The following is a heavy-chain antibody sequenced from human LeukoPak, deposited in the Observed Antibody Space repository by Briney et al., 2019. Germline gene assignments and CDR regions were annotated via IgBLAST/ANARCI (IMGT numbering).Heavy chain of an antibody. CDR1: GFTFSSYA. CDR2: ISGSGGST. CDR3: AKGTYDYEAYY. D-gene: IGHD3-16*01. Sequence: GGSLRLSCAASGFTFSSYAMSWVRQAPGKGLEWVSAISGSGGSTYYADSVKGRFTISRDNSKNTLYLQMSSLRAEDTAVYYCAKGTYDYEAYYWGQGTLVTVSS. J-gene: IGHJ4*02. V-gene: IGHV3-23*01.